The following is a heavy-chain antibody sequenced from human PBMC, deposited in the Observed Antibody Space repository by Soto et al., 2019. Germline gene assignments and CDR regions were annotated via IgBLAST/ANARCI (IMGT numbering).Heavy chain of an antibody. CDR1: GYSFTSYG. CDR3: ARVPLEWLPSSGFDY. D-gene: IGHD3-3*01. CDR2: ITADNGNT. V-gene: IGHV1-18*04. Sequence: QIQLVQSGAEVKKPGASVKVSCKASGYSFTSYGITWVRQAPGQGLEWLGWITADNGNTNYAQKFQGRAAMTTDTSTNTAYRELRSLSSDDTAIYYCARVPLEWLPSSGFDYWGQGALVTVSS. J-gene: IGHJ4*02.